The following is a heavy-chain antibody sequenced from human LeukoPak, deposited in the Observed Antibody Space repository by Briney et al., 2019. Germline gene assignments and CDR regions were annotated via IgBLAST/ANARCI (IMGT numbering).Heavy chain of an antibody. CDR2: INPSGGST. D-gene: IGHD6-13*01. Sequence: ASVKVSCKASGYTFTSYYTHWVRQAPGQGLEWMGIINPSGGSTSYAQKFQGRVTMTRDTSTSTVYMELSSLRSEDTAVYYCARDWDTFSSSWFPAGYWGQGTLVTVSS. V-gene: IGHV1-46*01. J-gene: IGHJ4*02. CDR3: ARDWDTFSSSWFPAGY. CDR1: GYTFTSYY.